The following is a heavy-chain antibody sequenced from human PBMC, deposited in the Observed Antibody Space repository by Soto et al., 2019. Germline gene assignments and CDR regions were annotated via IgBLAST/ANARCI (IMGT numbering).Heavy chain of an antibody. CDR1: GFTFSSYS. CDR2: ISSSSSYI. D-gene: IGHD6-19*01. V-gene: IGHV3-21*01. J-gene: IGHJ4*02. CDR3: ARDTVAATDY. Sequence: PGGSLRLSCAASGFTFSSYSMNWVRQAPGKGLEWVSSISSSSSYIYYADSVKGRSTISRDNAKNSLYLQMNSLRAEDTAVYYCARDTVAATDYWGQGTLVTVSS.